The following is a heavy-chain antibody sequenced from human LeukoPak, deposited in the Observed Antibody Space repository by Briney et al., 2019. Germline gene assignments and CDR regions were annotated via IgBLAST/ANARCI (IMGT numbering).Heavy chain of an antibody. Sequence: ASVKVSCKASGYTFTNYALHWVRQAPGQGLEWMGWINAGNGDTRYSQRFQGRVTITRDTSVSTVDMELSRLRSDDTAVYYCARSPPPDKKHSSSCWFDPWGQGTLVTVSS. V-gene: IGHV1-3*01. CDR3: ARSPPPDKKHSSSCWFDP. CDR2: INAGNGDT. J-gene: IGHJ5*02. CDR1: GYTFTNYA. D-gene: IGHD6-13*01.